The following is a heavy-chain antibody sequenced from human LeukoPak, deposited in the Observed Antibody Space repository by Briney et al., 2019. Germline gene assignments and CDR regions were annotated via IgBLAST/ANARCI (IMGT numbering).Heavy chain of an antibody. J-gene: IGHJ4*02. D-gene: IGHD3-16*01. Sequence: SETLSLTCTVSGGSISSSSYYWGWIRQPPGKGLEWIGSIYYSGSTYYNPSLKSRVTISVDTSKNQFFLKLSSVTAADTAVYYCARRRGGMISIDYWGQGTLVTVSS. CDR2: IYYSGST. CDR3: ARRRGGMISIDY. V-gene: IGHV4-39*01. CDR1: GGSISSSSYY.